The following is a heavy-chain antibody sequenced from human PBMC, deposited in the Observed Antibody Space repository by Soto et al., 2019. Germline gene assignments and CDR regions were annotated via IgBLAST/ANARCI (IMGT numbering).Heavy chain of an antibody. D-gene: IGHD3-22*01. CDR3: ARGDNYYDSSGYSNFDY. CDR1: GFRFNDYY. V-gene: IGHV3-11*04. Sequence: GGSLRLSCAAAGFRFNDYYMTWIRQAPGKGLEWVSYISSGSSTIYYAHSVKGRFTISRDNAKNSLYLQMNSLRAEDTAVFYCARGDNYYDSSGYSNFDYWGHGTLVTVSS. CDR2: ISSGSSTI. J-gene: IGHJ4*01.